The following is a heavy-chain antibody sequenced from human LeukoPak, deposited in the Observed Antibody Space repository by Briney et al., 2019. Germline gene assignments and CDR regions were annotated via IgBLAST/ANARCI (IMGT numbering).Heavy chain of an antibody. CDR1: GFTFSSYS. Sequence: GGSLRLSCAASGFTFSSYSMNWVRQAPGKGLEWVANIKQDDSEKYYVGSVKGRFTISRDNAKNSVYLQMNSLRAEDTAMYYCARGRAIDIWGRGTMVTVSS. V-gene: IGHV3-7*04. CDR2: IKQDDSEK. CDR3: ARGRAIDI. J-gene: IGHJ3*02.